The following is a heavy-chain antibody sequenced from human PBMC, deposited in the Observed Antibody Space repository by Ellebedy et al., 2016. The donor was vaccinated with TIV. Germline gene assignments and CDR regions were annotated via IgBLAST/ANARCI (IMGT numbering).Heavy chain of an antibody. J-gene: IGHJ2*01. CDR3: AIDRAPDGRKWYFDL. CDR2: PIPIFGTA. D-gene: IGHD5-24*01. CDR1: GGTLSTYG. Sequence: AASVKVPCKASGGTLSTYGISWARQPHGQGLEWMGGPIPIFGTANYAQKLQGRITIIADESTSTAYMELSSLRSEDTAVYYCAIDRAPDGRKWYFDLWGRGTLVTVSS. V-gene: IGHV1-69*13.